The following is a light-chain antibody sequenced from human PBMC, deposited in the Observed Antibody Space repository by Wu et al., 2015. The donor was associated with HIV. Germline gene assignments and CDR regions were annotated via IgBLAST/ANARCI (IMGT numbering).Light chain of an antibody. CDR3: HQYDASVYT. V-gene: IGKV3-20*01. J-gene: IGKJ2*01. CDR2: GAS. Sequence: EIILTQSPGTLSMSPGESATLSCRASQSVTRSYLAWYQQKLGQAPRLLIYGASIRATGIPDRFSGSGSGTDFTLTINRLEPEDFAVYFCHQYDASVYTFGQGTKLEI. CDR1: QSVTRSY.